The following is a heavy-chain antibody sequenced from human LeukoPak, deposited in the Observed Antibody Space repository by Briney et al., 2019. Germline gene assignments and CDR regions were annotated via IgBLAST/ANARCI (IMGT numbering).Heavy chain of an antibody. CDR3: ARLPRVHFDS. D-gene: IGHD2-8*01. J-gene: IGHJ4*02. CDR1: VYTFIVYH. Sequence: GASVTVSFKSSVYTFIVYHIHWVRQAPGQGLEWMGWINPNRGGTNLAQKFQGRVIMTRDTSISTAYMEVTRLRSDDTAIYYCARLPRVHFDSWGQGTLVTVSS. CDR2: INPNRGGT. V-gene: IGHV1-2*02.